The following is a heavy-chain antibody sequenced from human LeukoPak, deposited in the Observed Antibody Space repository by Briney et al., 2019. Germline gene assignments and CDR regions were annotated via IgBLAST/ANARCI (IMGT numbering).Heavy chain of an antibody. V-gene: IGHV1-46*01. CDR3: ARGTLRYFDF. CDR1: GYTLTSYY. CDR2: INPSGGRT. D-gene: IGHD3-9*01. Sequence: GASVKVSCKASGYTLTSYYMHWVRQAPGQGPEWMGVINPSGGRTTSYAQKIQGRVTMTRDTSMSTVNMELSGLRSEDTAVYYCARGTLRYFDFWGQGTLVTVSS. J-gene: IGHJ4*02.